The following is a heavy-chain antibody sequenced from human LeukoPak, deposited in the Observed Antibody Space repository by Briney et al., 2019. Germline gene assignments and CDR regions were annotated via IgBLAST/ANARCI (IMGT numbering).Heavy chain of an antibody. CDR2: IYPGDSDT. Sequence: GESLKISCRGLGYSFTSYWIGGVRQMPGKGRGWRGFIYPGDSDTRYSPSFQGQVTISADKSISTAYPQWSSLKASDTAMYYCARQAYYYDSRGDPFDIWGQGTMVTVSS. J-gene: IGHJ3*02. CDR1: GYSFTSYW. D-gene: IGHD3-22*01. V-gene: IGHV5-51*01. CDR3: ARQAYYYDSRGDPFDI.